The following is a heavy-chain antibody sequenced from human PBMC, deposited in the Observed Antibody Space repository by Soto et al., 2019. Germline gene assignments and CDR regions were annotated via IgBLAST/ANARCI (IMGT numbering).Heavy chain of an antibody. Sequence: GASVKVSCKASGYTLTSYGISWVRQAPGQGLEWMGWISAYNGNTNYAQKLQGRVTMTTDTSTSTAYMELRSLRSDDTAVYYCARKIAAAGTRFIYWFDPWGQGTLVTVSS. CDR3: ARKIAAAGTRFIYWFDP. CDR1: GYTLTSYG. CDR2: ISAYNGNT. V-gene: IGHV1-18*04. D-gene: IGHD6-13*01. J-gene: IGHJ5*02.